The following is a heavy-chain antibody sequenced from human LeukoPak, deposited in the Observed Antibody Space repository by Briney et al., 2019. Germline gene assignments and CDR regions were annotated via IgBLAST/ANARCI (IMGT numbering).Heavy chain of an antibody. D-gene: IGHD6-19*01. V-gene: IGHV4-59*01. Sequence: SETLSLTYTVSGGSISSYYWSWIRQPPGKGLEWIGYIYYSGSTNYNPSLKSRVTISVDTSKNQFSLKLSSVTAADTAVYYCAKGTSSGWYYFDYWGQGTLVTVSS. J-gene: IGHJ4*02. CDR3: AKGTSSGWYYFDY. CDR1: GGSISSYY. CDR2: IYYSGST.